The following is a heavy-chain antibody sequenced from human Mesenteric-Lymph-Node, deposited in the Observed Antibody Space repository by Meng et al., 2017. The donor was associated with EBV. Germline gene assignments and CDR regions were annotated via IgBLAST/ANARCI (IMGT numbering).Heavy chain of an antibody. D-gene: IGHD3-22*01. J-gene: IGHJ4*02. Sequence: VQVVQSGGEVKKPGASVKVSCKASGYTFANFGITWVRQAPGQGLEWMGWISAYNANTDYAQTLQGRVTMTKDTSTSTAYMDLRSLRPDDTAVYYCVRISDYDSSGLDYWGQGTLVTVSS. CDR3: VRISDYDSSGLDY. CDR2: ISAYNANT. V-gene: IGHV1-18*01. CDR1: GYTFANFG.